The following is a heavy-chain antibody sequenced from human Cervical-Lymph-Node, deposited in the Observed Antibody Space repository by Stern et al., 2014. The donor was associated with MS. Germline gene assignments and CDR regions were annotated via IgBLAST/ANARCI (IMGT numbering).Heavy chain of an antibody. V-gene: IGHV3-21*01. D-gene: IGHD3-22*01. J-gene: IGHJ4*02. CDR1: GFTFSSYS. Sequence: VQLVESGGGLVKPGGSLRLSCAASGFTFSSYSMNWVRQAPGKGLEWASSISSSSSYIYYADSVKGRFTISRDNAKNSLYLQMNSLRAEDTAVYYCARDQYYYDSSGYYYWGQGTLVTVSS. CDR3: ARDQYYYDSSGYYY. CDR2: ISSSSSYI.